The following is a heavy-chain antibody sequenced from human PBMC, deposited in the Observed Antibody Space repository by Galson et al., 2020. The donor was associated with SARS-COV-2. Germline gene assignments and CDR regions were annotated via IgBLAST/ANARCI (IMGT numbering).Heavy chain of an antibody. CDR3: ARHRSTYYYDSSGDAFDI. CDR1: GGSIYTTSYF. CDR2: IYYSGTT. D-gene: IGHD3-22*01. Sequence: SETLSLTCTVSGGSIYTTSYFWGWIRQPPGKGLEWIGTIYYSGTTYYNPSLRSRVTISVDTSKNQFSLKLSSVTAADTAVYYCARHRSTYYYDSSGDAFDIWGQGTMVTVSS. J-gene: IGHJ3*02. V-gene: IGHV4-39*01.